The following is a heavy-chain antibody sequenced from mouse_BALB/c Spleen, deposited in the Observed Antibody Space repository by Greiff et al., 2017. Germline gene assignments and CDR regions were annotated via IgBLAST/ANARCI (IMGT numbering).Heavy chain of an antibody. J-gene: IGHJ4*01. CDR2: ISSGGSYT. V-gene: IGHV5-6*01. Sequence: EVHLVESGGDLVKPGGSLKLSCAASGFTFSSYGMSWVRQTPDKRLEWVATISSGGSYTYYPDSVKGRFTISRDNAKNTLYLQMSSLKSEDTAMYYCARHMNYGSSPYAMDYWGQGTSVTVSS. D-gene: IGHD1-1*01. CDR1: GFTFSSYG. CDR3: ARHMNYGSSPYAMDY.